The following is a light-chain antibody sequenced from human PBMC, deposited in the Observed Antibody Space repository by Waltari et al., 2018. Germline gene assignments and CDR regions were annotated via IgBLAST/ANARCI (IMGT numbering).Light chain of an antibody. CDR2: YCS. V-gene: IGLV2-23*01. J-gene: IGLJ3*02. CDR1: SNIVGDYNL. CDR3: CSYSTGGSWM. Sequence: HSALTQPVSVSGSPGQSVNIPCTATSNIVGDYNLFSWFQHHPHQAPKPLIFYCSKRPSGVFNRFSGSKPGNTASLTIAGLQTEDDADYYCCSYSTGGSWMFGGGTKLTVL.